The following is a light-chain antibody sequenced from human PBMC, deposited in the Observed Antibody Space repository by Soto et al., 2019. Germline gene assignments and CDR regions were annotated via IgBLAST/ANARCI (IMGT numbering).Light chain of an antibody. Sequence: DIQMTQSPSSLSAFVGDSVTMSCRASQGIHNFLAWYQHKPGKAPKLLIFAASTLHSGVPCQFSGSGSGTDLHLEITDPQPKDVANSCRQKYGMGPPATFGQETKVEI. CDR1: QGIHNF. V-gene: IGKV1-27*01. J-gene: IGKJ1*01. CDR3: QKYGMGPPAT. CDR2: AAS.